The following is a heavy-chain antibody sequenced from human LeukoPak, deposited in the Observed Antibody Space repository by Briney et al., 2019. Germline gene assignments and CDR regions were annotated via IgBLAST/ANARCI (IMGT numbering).Heavy chain of an antibody. CDR1: AFTFSDNY. CDR3: ARHKRGYYSPFDI. J-gene: IGHJ3*02. D-gene: IGHD3-10*01. V-gene: IGHV3-11*04. Sequence: AVYLRFSCAASAFTFSDNYMSWIRQAPGKGLMWVSYISSSGNTTYNADSVKGRFSITRDNAKNSLYLQMNSLRAEDTAVYYCARHKRGYYSPFDIWGQGTMVTVSS. CDR2: ISSSGNTT.